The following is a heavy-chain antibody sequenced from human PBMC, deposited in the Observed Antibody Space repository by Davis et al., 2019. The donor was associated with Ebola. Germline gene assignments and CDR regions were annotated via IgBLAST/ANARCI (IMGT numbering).Heavy chain of an antibody. V-gene: IGHV1-18*01. CDR2: ISAYNGNT. D-gene: IGHD2-15*01. CDR1: GGTFSSYA. CDR3: ARGGDCSGGSCYSRYYYYYYGMDV. Sequence: ASVKVSCKASGGTFSSYAISWVRQAPGQGLEWMGWISAYNGNTHYAQKLQGRVTMTTDTSTSTAYMELRSLRSDDPAVYYCARGGDCSGGSCYSRYYYYYYGMDVWGQGTTVTVSS. J-gene: IGHJ6*02.